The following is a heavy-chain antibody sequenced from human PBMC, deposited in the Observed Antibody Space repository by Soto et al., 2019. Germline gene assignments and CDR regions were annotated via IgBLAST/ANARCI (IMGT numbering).Heavy chain of an antibody. Sequence: ASVKVSCKASGYTFTSYGISWVRQAPGQGLEWMGWISPNSGNTGYAQKFQGRVTMTRNTSISTAYMELSSLRSEDTAVYYCARGGLGYCSGGSCYPGHWGQGTLVTVSS. J-gene: IGHJ4*02. V-gene: IGHV1-8*02. CDR1: GYTFTSYG. D-gene: IGHD2-15*01. CDR3: ARGGLGYCSGGSCYPGH. CDR2: ISPNSGNT.